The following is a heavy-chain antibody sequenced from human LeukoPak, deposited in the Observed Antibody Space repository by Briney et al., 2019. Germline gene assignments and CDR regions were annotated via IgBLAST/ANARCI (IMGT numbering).Heavy chain of an antibody. D-gene: IGHD1-26*01. CDR1: GGTFSSYA. V-gene: IGHV1-69*04. J-gene: IGHJ5*02. CDR3: AIGSAASGSFNWFDP. Sequence: SVKVSCKASGGTFSSYAISWVRQAPGQGLEWMGRIIPILGIANYAQKFQGRVTMTRDTSTSTVYMELSSLRSEDTAVYYCAIGSAASGSFNWFDPWGQGTLVTVSS. CDR2: IIPILGIA.